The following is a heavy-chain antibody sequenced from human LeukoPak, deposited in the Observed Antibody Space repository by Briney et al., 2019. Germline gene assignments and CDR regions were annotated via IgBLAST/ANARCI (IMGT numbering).Heavy chain of an antibody. V-gene: IGHV1-2*02. CDR1: GYTFTGYY. CDR3: ARDLRSYCTWDY. CDR2: INPNSGGT. D-gene: IGHD1-26*01. Sequence: GASVKVSCKASGYTFTGYYMHWVRQAPGQGLEWMGWINPNSGGTNYAQKFQVRVTMSRDTSITTGYRELSRLTSDDTAVYYCARDLRSYCTWDYWGQGTLVTVSS. J-gene: IGHJ4*02.